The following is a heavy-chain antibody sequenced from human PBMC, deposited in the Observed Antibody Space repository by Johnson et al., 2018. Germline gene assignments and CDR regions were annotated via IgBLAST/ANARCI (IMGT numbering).Heavy chain of an antibody. CDR1: GFTFSGSA. J-gene: IGHJ6*02. CDR2: IRSKANSYAT. D-gene: IGHD4-11*01. CDR3: TRLDYSRDYYYYGMDV. V-gene: IGHV3-73*02. Sequence: VQLQESGGGLVQPGGSLKLSCAASGFTFSGSAMHWVRQASGKGLEWVGRIRSKANSYATAYAASVKGRFTIPRDDSKNTAYLQMNSLKTEDTAVYYCTRLDYSRDYYYYGMDVWGQGTTVTVSS.